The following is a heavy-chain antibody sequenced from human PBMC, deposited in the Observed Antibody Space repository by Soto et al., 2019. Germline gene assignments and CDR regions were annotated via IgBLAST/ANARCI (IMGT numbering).Heavy chain of an antibody. CDR3: ARDFGGFGDLLL. D-gene: IGHD3-10*01. J-gene: IGHJ4*02. CDR1: VCSITSYY. Sequence: SETLSLTCSVSVCSITSYYWSWIRQPPGKRLEWIGYIYYSGSTSYNPSLKSRVTISVDTSKNQFSLKLSSVTAADTAVYYCARDFGGFGDLLLWGRGTLVTVSS. V-gene: IGHV4-59*01. CDR2: IYYSGST.